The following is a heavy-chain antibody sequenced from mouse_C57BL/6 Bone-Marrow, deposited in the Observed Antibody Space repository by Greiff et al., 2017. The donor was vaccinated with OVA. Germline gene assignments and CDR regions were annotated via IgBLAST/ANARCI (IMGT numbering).Heavy chain of an antibody. CDR1: GFTFSDYY. CDR2: ISNGGGST. J-gene: IGHJ4*01. CDR3: ARREVSTMVTTEAMDY. V-gene: IGHV5-12*01. D-gene: IGHD2-2*01. Sequence: EVQGVESGGGLVQPGGSLKLSCAASGFTFSDYYMYWVRQTPEKRLEWVAYISNGGGSTYYPDTVKGRFTISRDNAKNTLYLQMSRLKSEDTAMYYCARREVSTMVTTEAMDYWGQGTSVTVSS.